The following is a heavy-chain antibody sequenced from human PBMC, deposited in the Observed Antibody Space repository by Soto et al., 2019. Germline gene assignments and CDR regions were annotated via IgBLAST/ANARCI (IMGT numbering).Heavy chain of an antibody. V-gene: IGHV1-3*01. Sequence: ASVKVSCKASGYTFTSYAMHWVRQAPGQRLEWMGWINAGNGNTKYSQKFQGRVTITRDTSASTAYMELSSLRSEDTAVYYFARVIAVAGTGVVGYYFDYWGQGTLVTVSS. CDR1: GYTFTSYA. CDR2: INAGNGNT. D-gene: IGHD6-19*01. CDR3: ARVIAVAGTGVVGYYFDY. J-gene: IGHJ4*02.